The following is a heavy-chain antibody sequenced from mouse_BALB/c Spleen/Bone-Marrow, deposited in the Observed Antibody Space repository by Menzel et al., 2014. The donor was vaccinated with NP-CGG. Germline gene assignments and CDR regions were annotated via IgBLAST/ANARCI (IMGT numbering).Heavy chain of an antibody. J-gene: IGHJ2*01. CDR2: ISSGSSTI. Sequence: EVQGVESGGGLVQPGGSRKLSCAASGFTFSSFGMHWVRQAPEKGLEWVAYISSGSSTIYYADTVMGRFTISRDSPKNTLFLQMTSLRSEDTAMYYCARSGSSSGYFDYWGQGTTLTVSS. V-gene: IGHV5-17*02. CDR1: GFTFSSFG. CDR3: ARSGSSSGYFDY. D-gene: IGHD1-1*01.